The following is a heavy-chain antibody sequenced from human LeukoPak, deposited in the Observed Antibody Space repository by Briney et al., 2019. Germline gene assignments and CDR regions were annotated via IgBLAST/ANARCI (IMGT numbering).Heavy chain of an antibody. V-gene: IGHV3-23*01. Sequence: GGSLRLSCVASGLTFSSYSLTWVRQAPGKGLEWVSLISGSGGTTHYADSVRGRFTISRDNSKNTLYLQMNTLRAGDTAVYYCATEATYCTAACYSLSDYWGQGTLVTVSS. D-gene: IGHD2-21*02. CDR3: ATEATYCTAACYSLSDY. J-gene: IGHJ4*02. CDR1: GLTFSSYS. CDR2: ISGSGGTT.